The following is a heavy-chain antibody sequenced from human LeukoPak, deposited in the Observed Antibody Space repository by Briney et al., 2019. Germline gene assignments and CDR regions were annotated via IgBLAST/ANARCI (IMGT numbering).Heavy chain of an antibody. CDR1: GGTFSSYA. J-gene: IGHJ4*02. CDR2: IIPIFGTA. CDR3: ASPKEATGFDY. V-gene: IGHV1-69*13. Sequence: ASVKVSCKASGGTFSSYAISWVRQAPGQGLEWMGGIIPIFGTANYAQRFQGRVTITADESTNTAYMELSSLRSEDTAVYYCASPKEATGFDYWGQGTLVTVSS.